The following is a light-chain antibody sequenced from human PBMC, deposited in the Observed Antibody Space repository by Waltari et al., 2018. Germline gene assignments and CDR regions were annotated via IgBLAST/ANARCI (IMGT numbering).Light chain of an antibody. J-gene: IGLJ2*01. CDR2: EVS. Sequence: QSALTPPASVSGSPVQSITISFTGPSSSVAGYNFLPLYQQQPGKAPQLMIYEVSNRPSGLSNRFSGSKSGNTAALTISGLQAEDEADYYCSSYNFTSTPVVFGGGTKVTVL. CDR3: SSYNFTSTPVV. CDR1: SSSVAGYNF. V-gene: IGLV2-14*01.